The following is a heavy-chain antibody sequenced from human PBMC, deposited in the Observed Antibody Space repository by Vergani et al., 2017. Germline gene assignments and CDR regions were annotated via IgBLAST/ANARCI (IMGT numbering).Heavy chain of an antibody. CDR3: ARAGDVVVTATHPYYFDY. CDR1: GDSVSSNSAA. CDR2: TYYRSKWYN. D-gene: IGHD2-21*02. V-gene: IGHV6-1*01. J-gene: IGHJ4*02. Sequence: QVQLQQSGPGLVKPSQTLSLTCAISGDSVSSNSAAWNWIRQSPSRGLEWLGRTYYRSKWYNDYAVSVKSRITINPDTSKNQFSLQLNSVTPEDTAVYYCARAGDVVVTATHPYYFDYWGQGTLVTVSS.